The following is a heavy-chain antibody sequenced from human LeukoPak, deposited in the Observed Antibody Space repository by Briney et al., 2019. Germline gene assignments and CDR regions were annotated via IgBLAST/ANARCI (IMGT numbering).Heavy chain of an antibody. CDR3: AKDGGPFGVVTPPTRRSPNWIDP. CDR2: ISWNSGSI. Sequence: PGGSLRLSCAASGFTFDDYAMHWVRQAPGKGLEWVSGISWNSGSIGYADSVKGRFTISRDNAKNSLYRQMNSLRAEDTALYYCAKDGGPFGVVTPPTRRSPNWIDPWGQGTLVTVSS. CDR1: GFTFDDYA. J-gene: IGHJ5*02. D-gene: IGHD3-3*01. V-gene: IGHV3-9*01.